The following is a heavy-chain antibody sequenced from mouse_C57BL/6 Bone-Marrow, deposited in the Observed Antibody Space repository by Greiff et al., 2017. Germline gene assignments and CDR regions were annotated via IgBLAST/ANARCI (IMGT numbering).Heavy chain of an antibody. Sequence: QVQLQQPGAELVRPGTSVKLSCKASGYTFTSYWMHWVKQRPGQGLEWIGVIDPSDSYTNYNQKFKGKATLTVDTSSSTAYMQLSSLTSEDSAVYYCARSLIYSRGYFDYWGQGTTLTVSS. V-gene: IGHV1-59*01. J-gene: IGHJ2*01. CDR1: GYTFTSYW. CDR2: IDPSDSYT. D-gene: IGHD1-1*01. CDR3: ARSLIYSRGYFDY.